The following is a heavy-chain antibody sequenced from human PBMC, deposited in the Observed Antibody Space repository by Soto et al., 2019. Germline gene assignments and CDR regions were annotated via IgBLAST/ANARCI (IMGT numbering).Heavy chain of an antibody. D-gene: IGHD6-6*01. Sequence: QVQLVESGGGVARPGRYLTLSCAASGFTFNTYAMHWVRLAPGKGLEWVAAISYDGGSKDYADSVRDRFTISRDDSKSSRYLAVNSLRREETAVYYWATTEEYSTYLYTDWGQGTLVTVSS. CDR3: ATTEEYSTYLYTD. V-gene: IGHV3-30-3*01. CDR2: ISYDGGSK. J-gene: IGHJ4*02. CDR1: GFTFNTYA.